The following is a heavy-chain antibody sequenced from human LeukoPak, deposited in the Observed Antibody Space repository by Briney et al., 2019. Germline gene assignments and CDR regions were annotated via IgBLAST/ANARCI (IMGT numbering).Heavy chain of an antibody. CDR1: GFTFNEYT. D-gene: IGHD6-25*01. Sequence: GGSLRLSCAASGFTFNEYTMHWVRQAPGKGLERVSLITHDGGAAFYADPVRGRFTISRDNSRNSLYLQMDSLRTEDTALYYCAREKRRLVDYWGQGTLVTVSS. CDR3: AREKRRLVDY. CDR2: ITHDGGAA. V-gene: IGHV3-43*01. J-gene: IGHJ4*02.